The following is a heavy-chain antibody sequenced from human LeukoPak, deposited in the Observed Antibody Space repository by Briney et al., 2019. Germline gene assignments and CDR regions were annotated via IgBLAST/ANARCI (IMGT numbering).Heavy chain of an antibody. CDR1: GFIFSSYA. Sequence: GGSLRLSCAASGFIFSSYAMHWVRQAPGKGLEWVAFIQFDGDKKYYADSVKGRFTISRDNSKNTLYLQMNSLRAEDTAVYYCAKALLWFGEFTESFDYWGQGTLVTVSS. D-gene: IGHD3-10*01. CDR3: AKALLWFGEFTESFDY. CDR2: IQFDGDKK. J-gene: IGHJ4*02. V-gene: IGHV3-30*02.